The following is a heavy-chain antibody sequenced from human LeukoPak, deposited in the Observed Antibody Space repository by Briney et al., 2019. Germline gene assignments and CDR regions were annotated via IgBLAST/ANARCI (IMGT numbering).Heavy chain of an antibody. CDR1: GFTFGDYA. V-gene: IGHV3-49*01. CDR2: IRSKAYGGTT. CDR3: TRDLARIVWGPVFDY. J-gene: IGHJ4*02. Sequence: TGGSLRLSCTASGFTFGDYAMSWFRQAPGKGLEWVGFIRSKAYGGTTEYAASVKGRFTISRDGSKSIAYLQMNSLKTEDTAVYYCTRDLARIVWGPVFDYWGQGTLVTVSS. D-gene: IGHD1-26*01.